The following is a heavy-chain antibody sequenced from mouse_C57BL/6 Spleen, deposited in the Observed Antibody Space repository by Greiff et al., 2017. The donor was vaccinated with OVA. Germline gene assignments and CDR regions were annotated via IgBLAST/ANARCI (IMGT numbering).Heavy chain of an antibody. CDR1: GFNIKNTY. Sequence: EVQLHQSVAELVRPGASVKLSCTASGFNIKNTYMHWVKQRPEQGLEWLGRIDPANGNTKSAPKVQGKATITADTSSNPAYMPLSSLTSEDTTIYYCARFYYDSFAYWGQGTLVTVSA. D-gene: IGHD2-4*01. CDR2: IDPANGNT. V-gene: IGHV14-3*01. CDR3: ARFYYDSFAY. J-gene: IGHJ3*01.